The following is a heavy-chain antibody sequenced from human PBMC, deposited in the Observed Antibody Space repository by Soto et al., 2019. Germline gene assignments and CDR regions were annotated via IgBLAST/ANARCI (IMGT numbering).Heavy chain of an antibody. J-gene: IGHJ6*02. CDR3: ARSVDTAMVNYYGMDV. D-gene: IGHD5-18*01. CDR1: GYSFTSYL. V-gene: IGHV5-51*01. CDR2: IYPGDSDT. Sequence: PGESLKISCKGSGYSFTSYLIGWVRQMPGKGLEWMGIIYPGDSDTRYSPSFQGQVTISADKSISTAYLQWSSLKASDTAMYYCARSVDTAMVNYYGMDVWGQGTTVTVSS.